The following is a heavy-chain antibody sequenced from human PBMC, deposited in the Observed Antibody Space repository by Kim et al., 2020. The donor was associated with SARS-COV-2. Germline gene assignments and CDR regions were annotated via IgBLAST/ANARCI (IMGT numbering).Heavy chain of an antibody. CDR2: IYYSGST. D-gene: IGHD2-15*01. Sequence: SETLSLTCTVSGGSISSSSYYWGWIRQPPGKGLEWIGSIYYSGSTYYNPSLKSRVTISVDTSKNQFSLKLSSVTAADTAVYYCARRVAWPSKGDAFDIWGQGTMVTVAS. J-gene: IGHJ3*02. V-gene: IGHV4-39*01. CDR3: ARRVAWPSKGDAFDI. CDR1: GGSISSSSYY.